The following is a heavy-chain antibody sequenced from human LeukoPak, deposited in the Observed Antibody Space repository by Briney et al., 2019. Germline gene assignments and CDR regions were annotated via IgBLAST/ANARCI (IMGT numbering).Heavy chain of an antibody. CDR1: GFTFSSYA. D-gene: IGHD3-10*01. V-gene: IGHV3-30-3*01. Sequence: GRSLTLSCAASGFTFSSYAMDWVRQAPGKGLEWVAVVSNDETKKDYADSVKGRFTISRDNSRNTLYLQMNSLRVEDTAVYYCARDGSGEWPIGYWGQETLVTVSS. J-gene: IGHJ4*02. CDR3: ARDGSGEWPIGY. CDR2: VSNDETKK.